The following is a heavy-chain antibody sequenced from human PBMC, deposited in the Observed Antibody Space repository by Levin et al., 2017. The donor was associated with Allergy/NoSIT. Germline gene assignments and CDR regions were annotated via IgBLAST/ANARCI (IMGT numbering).Heavy chain of an antibody. CDR3: ARAEHDYADYFNFDY. CDR1: GVSISTYL. J-gene: IGHJ4*02. V-gene: IGHV4-59*01. Sequence: SETLSLTCNVSGVSISTYLWNWIRQPPGKGLEWIGYIYSSGITIYNPSLESRVTMSVDTSKNQFSLNLNYVTTADTAMYYCARAEHDYADYFNFDYWGQGTLVTVSS. CDR2: IYSSGIT. D-gene: IGHD4-17*01.